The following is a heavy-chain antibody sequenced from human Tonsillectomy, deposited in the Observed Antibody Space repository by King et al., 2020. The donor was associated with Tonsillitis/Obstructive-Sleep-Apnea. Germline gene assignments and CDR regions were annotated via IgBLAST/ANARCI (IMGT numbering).Heavy chain of an antibody. J-gene: IGHJ6*03. CDR2: INPNSGGT. D-gene: IGHD3-3*01. V-gene: IGHV1-2*04. CDR1: GYTFTGYY. CDR3: ARASGVRGANYDFWSGYPLYLYMDV. Sequence: QLVQSGAEVKKPGASVKVSCKASGYTFTGYYMHWVRQAPGQGLEWMGWINPNSGGTNYAQKFQGWVTMTRDTSISTAYMELSRLRSDDTAVYYCARASGVRGANYDFWSGYPLYLYMDVWGKGTTVTVSS.